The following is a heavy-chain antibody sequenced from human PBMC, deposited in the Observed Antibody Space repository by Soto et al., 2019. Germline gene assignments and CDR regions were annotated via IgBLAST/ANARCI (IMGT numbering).Heavy chain of an antibody. CDR1: GGSISDYY. V-gene: IGHV4-59*01. Sequence: QVQLRESGPGLVKPSETLSLTCTVSGGSISDYYWGWIRQPPGKGLEWIGYIYYFGSTNYNPSLKSRVPMSVYTSKNQFALKLMSLTAAETAVYYCAKVIVLVPVASYGMDVW. D-gene: IGHD2-2*01. CDR2: IYYFGST. CDR3: AKVIVLVPVASYGMDV. J-gene: IGHJ6*01.